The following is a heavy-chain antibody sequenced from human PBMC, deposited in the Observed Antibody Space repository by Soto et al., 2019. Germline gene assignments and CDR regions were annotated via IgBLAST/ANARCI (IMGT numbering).Heavy chain of an antibody. CDR3: ARVGNGRLFRVHDY. J-gene: IGHJ4*02. Sequence: SETLSLTCAVYGGSFSGYYWSWIRQPPGKGLEWIGEINRSGSTNYNPSLKSRVTISVDTSKNQFSLKLSSVTAADTAVYYCARVGNGRLFRVHDYWGQGTLVTVSS. V-gene: IGHV4-34*01. CDR2: INRSGST. CDR1: GGSFSGYY. D-gene: IGHD3-22*01.